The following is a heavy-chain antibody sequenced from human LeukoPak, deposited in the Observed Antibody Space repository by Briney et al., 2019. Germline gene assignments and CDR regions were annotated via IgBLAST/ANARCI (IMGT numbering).Heavy chain of an antibody. Sequence: GGSLKLSCAASGFTFRNHGMHWARQAPGKGLEWVAVIWYDGSTDLYAESVMGRFSISRDNSKNRLYLQINSLRVEDTAVYYCARDLSSRRLDYWGQGTLVTVSS. CDR3: ARDLSSRRLDY. D-gene: IGHD5/OR15-5a*01. CDR2: IWYDGSTD. CDR1: GFTFRNHG. V-gene: IGHV3-33*01. J-gene: IGHJ4*02.